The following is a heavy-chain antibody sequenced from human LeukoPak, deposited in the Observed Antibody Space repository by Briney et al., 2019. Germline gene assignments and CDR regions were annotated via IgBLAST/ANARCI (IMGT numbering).Heavy chain of an antibody. CDR3: ASDNYDSRQYAFDI. CDR1: GGSFSGYY. J-gene: IGHJ3*02. CDR2: INHSGST. V-gene: IGHV4-34*01. D-gene: IGHD3-22*01. Sequence: SETLSLTCAVYGGSFSGYYWSWIRQPPGKGLEWIGEINHSGSTNYNPSLKSRVTISVDTSKNQFSLKLSSVTAADTAVYYCASDNYDSRQYAFDIWGQGTMVTVSS.